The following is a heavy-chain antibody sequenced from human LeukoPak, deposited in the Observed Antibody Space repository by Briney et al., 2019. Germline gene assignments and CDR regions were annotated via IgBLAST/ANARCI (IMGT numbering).Heavy chain of an antibody. CDR2: IIPIFGTA. CDR3: ARSPPYYDSSGYSLGAFDI. CDR1: GGTFSSYA. V-gene: IGHV1-69*13. J-gene: IGHJ3*02. Sequence: SVKVSCKASGGTFSSYAISWVRQVPGQGLEWMGGIIPIFGTANYAQKFQGRVTITADESTSAAYMELSSLRSEDTAVYYCARSPPYYDSSGYSLGAFDIWGQGTMVTVSS. D-gene: IGHD3-22*01.